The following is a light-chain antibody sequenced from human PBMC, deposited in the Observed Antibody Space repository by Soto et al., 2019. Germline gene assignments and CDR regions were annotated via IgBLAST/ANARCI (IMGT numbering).Light chain of an antibody. J-gene: IGLJ1*01. CDR2: EVS. CDR1: SSDVGGYNY. CDR3: SSYTSSSSLFV. Sequence: QSVLTQPASMSGSPGQSITISCTGTSSDVGGYNYVSWYQQHPGKAPKLMIHEVSNRPSGVSNRFSGSKSGNTASLTISGLQAEDEADYYCSSYTSSSSLFVFGAGTKVTVL. V-gene: IGLV2-14*01.